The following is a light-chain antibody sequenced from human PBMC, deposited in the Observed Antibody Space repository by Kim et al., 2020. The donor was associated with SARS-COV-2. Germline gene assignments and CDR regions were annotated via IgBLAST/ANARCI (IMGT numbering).Light chain of an antibody. J-gene: IGKJ5*01. Sequence: DVQMTQSPSYVSASVGDRVTITCRASQGISSWLAWYQQKPGKAPKLLIYAASALQSGVPSRFSGSVSGRDFTLSISSLQPEDFATYYCQQSNNFPITFGQGTRLEIK. V-gene: IGKV1-12*01. CDR1: QGISSW. CDR2: AAS. CDR3: QQSNNFPIT.